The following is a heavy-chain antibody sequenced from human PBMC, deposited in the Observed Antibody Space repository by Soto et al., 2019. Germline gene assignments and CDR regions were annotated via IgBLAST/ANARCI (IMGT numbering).Heavy chain of an antibody. CDR1: GYTFTRYA. CDR2: ISGYNGDT. J-gene: IGHJ6*02. CDR3: AKNGQPPYYYYGLDV. D-gene: IGHD2-8*01. Sequence: GASVKVSCKASGYTFTRYAISWVRQAPGQGLEWMGWISGYNGDTNYAQKFQDRVSMTIDTSTGTAYMELRSLTSDDTAIYYCAKNGQPPYYYYGLDVWG. V-gene: IGHV1-18*01.